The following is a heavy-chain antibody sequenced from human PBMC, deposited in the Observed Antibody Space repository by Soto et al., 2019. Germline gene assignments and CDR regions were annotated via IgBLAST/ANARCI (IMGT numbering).Heavy chain of an antibody. CDR2: IFPLFGTT. D-gene: IGHD2-21*02. J-gene: IGHJ4*02. CDR1: GGTFTSYT. CDR3: ATVAVVTPGSFDY. Sequence: QVQLVQSGAEVKKPGSSVKVSCKASGGTFTSYTISWVRLAPGHGLEWMGGIFPLFGTTSYAQKFQGRVTFTADATTSTAYMALSGLTSEDTAVYYCATVAVVTPGSFDYWGQGSLVTVSS. V-gene: IGHV1-69*01.